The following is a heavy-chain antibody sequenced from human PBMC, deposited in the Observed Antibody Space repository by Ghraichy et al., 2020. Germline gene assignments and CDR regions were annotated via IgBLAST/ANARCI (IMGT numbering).Heavy chain of an antibody. CDR3: ARAAEMYNGNYAVDY. CDR2: ISYDGSNK. V-gene: IGHV3-30-3*01. Sequence: GGSLRLSCAASGFTFSSYAMHWVRQAPGKGLEWVAFISYDGSNKYYADSVKGRFTISRDNSKNTLYLQMNSLRAEDTAVYYCARAAEMYNGNYAVDYWGQGTLVTVSS. J-gene: IGHJ4*02. D-gene: IGHD1-7*01. CDR1: GFTFSSYA.